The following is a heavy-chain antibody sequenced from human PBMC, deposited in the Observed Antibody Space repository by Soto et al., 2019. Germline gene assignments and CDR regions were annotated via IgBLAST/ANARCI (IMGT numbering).Heavy chain of an antibody. V-gene: IGHV3-30*04. CDR3: ARDLQAGTDNVNWFAP. CDR2: IGYDGSNR. CDR1: GFSISRSA. D-gene: IGHD1-1*01. J-gene: IGHJ5*02. Sequence: QVQLVESGGGVVQPGRSLRLSCAASGFSISRSAMHWVRQAPGKGLEWVAVIGYDGSNRWYADSAKGRFTISRDNSKNAVYLQMSSMRGEDTAVYSCARDLQAGTDNVNWFAPWGQGTLVSVSS.